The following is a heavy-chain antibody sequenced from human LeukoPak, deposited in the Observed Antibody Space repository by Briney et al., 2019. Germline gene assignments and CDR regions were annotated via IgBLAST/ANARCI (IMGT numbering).Heavy chain of an antibody. J-gene: IGHJ1*01. CDR3: ARAPSEIGGYYPEYFRH. D-gene: IGHD3-22*01. CDR1: GFTFSSYW. V-gene: IGHV3-74*01. Sequence: GGSLRLSCAASGFTFSSYWMHWVRQAPGKGLVWVSRIKSDGSTRYYDSVKGRFTISRDKAKNTVSLQMNSLRAEGTGVYYCARAPSEIGGYYPEYFRHWGQGPLVTVSP. CDR2: IKSDGST.